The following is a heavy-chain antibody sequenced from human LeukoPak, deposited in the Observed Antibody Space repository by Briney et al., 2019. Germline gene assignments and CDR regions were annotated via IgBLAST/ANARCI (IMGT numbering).Heavy chain of an antibody. CDR2: IRYDENNK. V-gene: IGHV3-30*02. Sequence: PGGSLRLSCAASGFTFSSYGMHWVRQAPGKGLEWVAFIRYDENNKYYADSVKSRFTISRDNSKNTLYLQMNSLRAEDTAVYYCAKPGEYCSSTSCYTHFDYWGQGTLVTVSS. CDR1: GFTFSSYG. CDR3: AKPGEYCSSTSCYTHFDY. D-gene: IGHD2-2*02. J-gene: IGHJ4*02.